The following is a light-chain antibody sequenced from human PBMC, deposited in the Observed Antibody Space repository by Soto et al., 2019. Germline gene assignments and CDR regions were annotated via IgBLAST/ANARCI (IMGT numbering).Light chain of an antibody. Sequence: QSVLTQPPSVSAAPGQKVTISCSGCSSNIGNNYVSWYQQLPGTAPKLLIYDNNKRPSGIPDRFSGSKSGTSATLGITGLQTGDEADYYCGTWDSSLSAHVVFGGGTKLTVL. V-gene: IGLV1-51*01. CDR2: DNN. J-gene: IGLJ2*01. CDR1: SSNIGNNY. CDR3: GTWDSSLSAHVV.